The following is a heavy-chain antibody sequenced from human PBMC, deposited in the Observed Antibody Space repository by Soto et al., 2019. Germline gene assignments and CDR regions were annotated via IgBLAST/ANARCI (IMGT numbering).Heavy chain of an antibody. CDR1: NGSISSRSSY. Sequence: QLQLQESGSGLVKPSETLSLTCIVSNGSISSRSSYWGWIRQSPGKGLEWIGSIYYIGNTYYNPSLKSRVTISIDTSKTQFSLKMNSVTAADTAVCFCGGQDYGAKGYYFENWGKGALVTVSS. J-gene: IGHJ4*02. D-gene: IGHD4-17*01. CDR2: IYYIGNT. V-gene: IGHV4-39*01. CDR3: GGQDYGAKGYYFEN.